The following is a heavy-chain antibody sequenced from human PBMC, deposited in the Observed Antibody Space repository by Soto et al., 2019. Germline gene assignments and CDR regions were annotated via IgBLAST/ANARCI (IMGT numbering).Heavy chain of an antibody. CDR1: GFTLSSCV. V-gene: IGHV3-23*01. Sequence: GALLVACSASGFTLSSCVMSWVRQAPGKGLEWVSGIDVGGGGTYYADSVKGRFTISRDNSKNTLYLQMNSLGADDTDVYYCAKGPEQLVHGVFDYWGQGTLVTVSS. CDR3: AKGPEQLVHGVFDY. D-gene: IGHD6-6*01. J-gene: IGHJ4*02. CDR2: IDVGGGGT.